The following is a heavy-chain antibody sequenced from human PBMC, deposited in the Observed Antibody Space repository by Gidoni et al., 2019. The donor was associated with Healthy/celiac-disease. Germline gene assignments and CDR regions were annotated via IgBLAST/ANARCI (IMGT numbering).Heavy chain of an antibody. J-gene: IGHJ3*02. Sequence: QVQLQQWGAGLLKPSETLSLTCAVYGGSFSGYYWSWIRQPPGKGLEWIGEINHSGSTNYNPSLKSRVTISVDTSKNQFSLKLSSVTAADTAVYYCARRGIVVVPAAIRAFDIWGQGTMVTVSS. CDR3: ARRGIVVVPAAIRAFDI. V-gene: IGHV4-34*01. D-gene: IGHD2-2*01. CDR2: INHSGST. CDR1: GGSFSGYY.